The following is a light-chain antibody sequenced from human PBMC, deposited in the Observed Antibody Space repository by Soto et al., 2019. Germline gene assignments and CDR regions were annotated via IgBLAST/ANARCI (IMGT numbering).Light chain of an antibody. CDR3: QQYAKAPLT. V-gene: IGKV3-20*01. CDR2: GAS. CDR1: QSFTSTH. J-gene: IGKJ1*01. Sequence: EIVLPQSPCTLSFPPWAPPPLPCRSSQSFTSTHLAWYQQKPGQAPRLLIYGASSRATGIPDRFSGGGSGTDFTLTISRLEPEDFAVYYCQQYAKAPLTFGQGTKVDI.